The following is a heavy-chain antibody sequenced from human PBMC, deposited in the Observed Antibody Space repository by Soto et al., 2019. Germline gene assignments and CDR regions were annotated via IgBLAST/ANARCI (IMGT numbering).Heavy chain of an antibody. CDR3: ARERGRSSYGSGSYYKTGPIDY. J-gene: IGHJ4*02. CDR1: GFTFSSYW. D-gene: IGHD3-10*01. V-gene: IGHV3-7*01. CDR2: IKQDGSEK. Sequence: EVQLVESGGGLVQPGGSLRLSCAASGFTFSSYWMSWVRQAPGKGLEWVANIKQDGSEKYYVDSVKGRFTISRDNAKNSLYLQMNSLRAEDTAVYYCARERGRSSYGSGSYYKTGPIDYWGQGTLVTVSS.